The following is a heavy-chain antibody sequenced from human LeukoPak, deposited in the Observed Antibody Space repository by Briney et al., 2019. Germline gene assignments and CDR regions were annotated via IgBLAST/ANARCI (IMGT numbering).Heavy chain of an antibody. Sequence: SETLSLTCTVSGGSISSSSYYWGWIRQPPGKGLEWIGSIYYSGSTYYNPSLKSRVTISVDTSKKQFSLKLSSVTAADTAVYYCASNKYSRDAFDIWGQGTMVTVSS. D-gene: IGHD6-6*01. J-gene: IGHJ3*02. V-gene: IGHV4-39*01. CDR3: ASNKYSRDAFDI. CDR2: IYYSGST. CDR1: GGSISSSSYY.